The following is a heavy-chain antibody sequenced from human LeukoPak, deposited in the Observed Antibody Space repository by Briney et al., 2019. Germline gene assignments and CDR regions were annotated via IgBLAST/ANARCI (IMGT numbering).Heavy chain of an antibody. Sequence: GGSLRLSCAASGFTFSSYGMHWVRQAPGKGLEWVAVISVDGSNEYYADSVKGRFTISRDNAKNSLYLQMNSLRAEDTAVYYCAREPYGSGSYYIPFYYYYGMDVWGQGTTVTVSS. V-gene: IGHV3-30*03. CDR3: AREPYGSGSYYIPFYYYYGMDV. CDR2: ISVDGSNE. D-gene: IGHD3-10*01. J-gene: IGHJ6*02. CDR1: GFTFSSYG.